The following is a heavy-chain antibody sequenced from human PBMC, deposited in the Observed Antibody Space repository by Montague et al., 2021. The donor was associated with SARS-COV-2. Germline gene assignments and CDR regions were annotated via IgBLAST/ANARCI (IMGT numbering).Heavy chain of an antibody. CDR3: ARGTGDDYYFDR. V-gene: IGHV4-59*12. CDR2: SYYNTGKT. J-gene: IGHJ4*02. CDR1: GGSISDNN. D-gene: IGHD2-8*02. Sequence: SETLSLTCSISGGSISDNNWNWIRQLSGKGLEWVGYSYYNTGKTNYNPPLHSRVTITLVTSKNQFSLNLRSVTAADTALFFCARGTGDDYYFDRWGLGTLVTVSS.